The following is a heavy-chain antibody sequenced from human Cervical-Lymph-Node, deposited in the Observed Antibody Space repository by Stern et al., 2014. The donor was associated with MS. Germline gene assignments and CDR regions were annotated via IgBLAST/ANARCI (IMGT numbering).Heavy chain of an antibody. V-gene: IGHV1-69*06. CDR3: ARDLKD. CDR1: GGTFSNSA. Sequence: VQLVQSGAEVKKPGSSVKVSCKASGGTFSNSAISWVRQAPGQGLEWMGGIIPIFVNANYAQKFQGRVTIVVDNSTNIAYMELSGLRSDDTAMYYCARDLKDWGQGTLVTVSS. J-gene: IGHJ4*02. CDR2: IIPIFVNA.